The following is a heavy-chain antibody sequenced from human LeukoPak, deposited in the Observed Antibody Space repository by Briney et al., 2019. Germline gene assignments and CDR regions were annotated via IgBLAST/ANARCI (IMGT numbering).Heavy chain of an antibody. Sequence: PGGSLRLSCAASGFTFSNYSMNWVRQAPGKGLEWVSYISRSSTTIYYADSVKGRFTISRDNAKNSLYLQMNSLRAEGTAVYYCATSGYSSSWYFGWGQGTLVTVSS. J-gene: IGHJ4*02. D-gene: IGHD6-13*01. CDR3: ATSGYSSSWYFG. CDR1: GFTFSNYS. CDR2: ISRSSTTI. V-gene: IGHV3-48*01.